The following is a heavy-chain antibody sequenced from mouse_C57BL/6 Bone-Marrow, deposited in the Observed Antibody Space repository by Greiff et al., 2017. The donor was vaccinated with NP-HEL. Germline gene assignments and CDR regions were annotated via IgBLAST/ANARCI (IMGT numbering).Heavy chain of an antibody. J-gene: IGHJ2*01. CDR1: GYTFTSYW. CDR3: ARCYLDY. Sequence: VQLQESGAELVRPGTSVKLSCKASGYTFTSYWMHWVKQRPGQGLEWIGVIDPSDSYTNYNQKFKGKATLTVDTSSSTAYMQLSSLTSEDSAVNYCARCYLDYWGQGTTLTVSS. CDR2: IDPSDSYT. V-gene: IGHV1-59*01.